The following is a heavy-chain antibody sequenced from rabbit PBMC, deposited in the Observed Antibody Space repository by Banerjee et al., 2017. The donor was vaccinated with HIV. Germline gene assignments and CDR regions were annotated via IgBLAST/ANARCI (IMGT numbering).Heavy chain of an antibody. J-gene: IGHJ3*01. D-gene: IGHD4-1*01. CDR3: ARDLAGVIGWNFGL. Sequence: YASWVNGRFTISRDNAQNTVSLQLNSLTAADTATYFCARDLAGVIGWNFGLWGQGTLVTVS. V-gene: IGHV1S29*01.